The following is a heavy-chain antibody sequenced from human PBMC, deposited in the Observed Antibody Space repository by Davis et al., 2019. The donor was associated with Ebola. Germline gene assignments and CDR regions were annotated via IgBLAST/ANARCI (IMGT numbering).Heavy chain of an antibody. D-gene: IGHD5-24*01. V-gene: IGHV1-58*01. Sequence: SVKVSCKASGFTFTSSAVQWVRQARGQRLEWIGWIVVGSGNTNYAQKFQERVTITRDMSTSTAYMELSSLRSEDTAVYYCAAARGMATSIYYYYGMDVWGQGTTVTVSS. CDR2: IVVGSGNT. CDR3: AAARGMATSIYYYYGMDV. J-gene: IGHJ6*02. CDR1: GFTFTSSA.